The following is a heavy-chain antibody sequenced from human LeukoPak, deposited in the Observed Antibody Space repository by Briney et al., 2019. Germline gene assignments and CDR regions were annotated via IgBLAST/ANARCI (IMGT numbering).Heavy chain of an antibody. Sequence: ASVKVSCKASGYTFTGYYMHWVRQPPGQGLEWMGWINPNSGGTNYAQKFQGRVTMTRDTSISTAYMELSRLRSDDTAVYYCARDGDIVLMVFGMDVWGQGTTVTVSS. D-gene: IGHD2-8*01. CDR2: INPNSGGT. CDR3: ARDGDIVLMVFGMDV. CDR1: GYTFTGYY. J-gene: IGHJ6*02. V-gene: IGHV1-2*02.